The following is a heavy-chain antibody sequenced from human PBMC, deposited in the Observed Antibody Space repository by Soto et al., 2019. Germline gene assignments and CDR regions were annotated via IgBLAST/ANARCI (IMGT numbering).Heavy chain of an antibody. V-gene: IGHV6-1*01. Sequence: SQTLSLPCAISGDSVSSKSAAWHWIRQSPSRGLEWLGRTYYRSKWSSNYAVSVKSRITINPDTSKNQFSLKLSSVTAADTAVYYCARDLATAIRQPDYWGQGTLVTVSS. D-gene: IGHD2-2*02. CDR3: ARDLATAIRQPDY. CDR2: TYYRSKWSS. J-gene: IGHJ4*02. CDR1: GDSVSSKSAA.